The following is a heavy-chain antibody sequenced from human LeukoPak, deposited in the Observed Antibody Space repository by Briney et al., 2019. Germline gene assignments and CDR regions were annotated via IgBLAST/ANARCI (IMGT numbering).Heavy chain of an antibody. CDR2: MNPNSGNT. CDR1: GYTFTNYD. D-gene: IGHD2-15*01. CDR3: ARGWSVPPRIFVFDP. Sequence: ASVKVSCKASGYTFTNYDINWVRQATGQGLEWMGWMNPNSGNTGYAQQFQGRVTITRNTSISTAYMELSSLRSEDTAVYYCARGWSVPPRIFVFDPWGQGTLVTVSS. V-gene: IGHV1-8*03. J-gene: IGHJ5*02.